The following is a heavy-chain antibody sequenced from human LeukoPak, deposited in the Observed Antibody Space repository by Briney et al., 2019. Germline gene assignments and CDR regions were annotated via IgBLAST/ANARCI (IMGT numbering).Heavy chain of an antibody. V-gene: IGHV1-2*02. CDR1: GYTFTGYY. CDR3: AREDTTGTFYYYYYGMDV. CDR2: INPSSGGT. D-gene: IGHD1-1*01. J-gene: IGHJ6*02. Sequence: ASVKLSCKASGYTFTGYYMHWVRQAPGQGLEWMGWINPSSGGTNYAQKFQGRVTMTRDTSISTAYMELSRLRSDDTAVYYCAREDTTGTFYYYYYGMDVWGQGTTVTVSS.